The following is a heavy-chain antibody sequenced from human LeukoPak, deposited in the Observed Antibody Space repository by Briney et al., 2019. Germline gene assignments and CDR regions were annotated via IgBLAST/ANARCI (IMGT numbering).Heavy chain of an antibody. CDR1: GFTFSSYA. CDR3: AKVGPYYYDSSGYWDY. D-gene: IGHD3-22*01. Sequence: PGGSLRLSCAASGFTFSSYAMSWVRQAPGKGLEWVSAISGSGGSTYYADSVKGRFTISRDNSKNTLYLQMNSLRVEDTAVYYCAKVGPYYYDSSGYWDYWGQGTLVTVSS. J-gene: IGHJ4*02. CDR2: ISGSGGST. V-gene: IGHV3-23*01.